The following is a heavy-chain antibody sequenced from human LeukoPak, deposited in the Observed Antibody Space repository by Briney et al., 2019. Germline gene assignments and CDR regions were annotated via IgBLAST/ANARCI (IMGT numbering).Heavy chain of an antibody. CDR1: GFTVSTLY. V-gene: IGHV3-66*02. CDR2: IYSGGST. J-gene: IGHJ4*02. CDR3: ARLPNY. Sequence: GSLRLSCAASGFTVSTLYMTWVRQAPGKGLEWVSVIYSGGSTYYADSVTGRFTISRDNYKNTLYLQMNSLRTEDTAVYYCARLPNYWGQGTLVTVS.